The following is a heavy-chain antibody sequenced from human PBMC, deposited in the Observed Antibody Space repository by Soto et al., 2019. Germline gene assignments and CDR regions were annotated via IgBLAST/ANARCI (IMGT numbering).Heavy chain of an antibody. Sequence: PSETLSLTCAVYGGSFSGYYWSWIRQPPGKGLEWIGEINHSGSTNYNPSLKSRVTISVDTSKNQFSLKLSSVTAADTAVYYCARGRKGEEWLLNFDYWGQGTLVTVS. J-gene: IGHJ4*02. V-gene: IGHV4-34*01. CDR1: GGSFSGYY. CDR2: INHSGST. D-gene: IGHD3-3*01. CDR3: ARGRKGEEWLLNFDY.